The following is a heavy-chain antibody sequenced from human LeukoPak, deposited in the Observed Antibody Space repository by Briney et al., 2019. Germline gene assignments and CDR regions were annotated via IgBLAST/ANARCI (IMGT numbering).Heavy chain of an antibody. Sequence: ASVKVSCKASGGTFSSYAISLVRQAPGQGLEWMGRIIPIFGTANYAQKFQGRVTITTDESTSTAYMELSSLRSEDTAVYYCARGYYDYVWGSYRSNKDDAFDIWGQGTMVTVSS. V-gene: IGHV1-69*05. J-gene: IGHJ3*02. CDR1: GGTFSSYA. CDR2: IIPIFGTA. CDR3: ARGYYDYVWGSYRSNKDDAFDI. D-gene: IGHD3-16*02.